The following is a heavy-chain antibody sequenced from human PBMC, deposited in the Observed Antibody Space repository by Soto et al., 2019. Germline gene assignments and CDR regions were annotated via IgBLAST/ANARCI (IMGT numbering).Heavy chain of an antibody. V-gene: IGHV1-18*01. D-gene: IGHD5-18*01. J-gene: IGHJ4*02. Sequence: GATVKVSCKASGYTFTIYGISWVRQAPGQGLEWMGWISAYNGNTNYAQKLQGRVTMTTDTSTSTAYLELRSLRSDDTAVYYCARDAIDTAPGYWGQGTLVTVSS. CDR2: ISAYNGNT. CDR1: GYTFTIYG. CDR3: ARDAIDTAPGY.